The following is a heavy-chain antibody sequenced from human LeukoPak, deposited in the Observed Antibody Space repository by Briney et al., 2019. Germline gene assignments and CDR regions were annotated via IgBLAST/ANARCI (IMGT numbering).Heavy chain of an antibody. J-gene: IGHJ4*02. CDR2: INPSGGST. V-gene: IGHV1-46*01. D-gene: IGHD3-22*01. CDR1: GYTFTSYY. Sequence: VPSVKVSCKASGYTFTSYYMHWVRQAPGQGLEWMGIINPSGGSTSYAQKFQGRVTMTRDTSTSTVYMEPSSLRSEDTAVYYCARVDSSGYYYWGQGTLVTVSS. CDR3: ARVDSSGYYY.